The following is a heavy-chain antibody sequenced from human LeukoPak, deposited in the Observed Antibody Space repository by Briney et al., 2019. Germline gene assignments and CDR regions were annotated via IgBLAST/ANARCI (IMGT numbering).Heavy chain of an antibody. CDR2: ISAYNGNT. J-gene: IGHJ4*02. Sequence: ASVKVSCKASGYTFTSCGISWVRQAPGQGLEWMGWISAYNGNTNYAQKLQGRVTMTTDTSTSTAYMELRSLRSDDTAVYYCARDRDSSGWYVGQPDYWGQGTLVTVSS. V-gene: IGHV1-18*01. CDR3: ARDRDSSGWYVGQPDY. CDR1: GYTFTSCG. D-gene: IGHD6-19*01.